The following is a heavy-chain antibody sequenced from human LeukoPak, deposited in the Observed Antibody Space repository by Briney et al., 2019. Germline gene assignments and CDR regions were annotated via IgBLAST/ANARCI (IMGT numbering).Heavy chain of an antibody. CDR3: ARGGTGYIDY. V-gene: IGHV4-59*12. CDR2: IHNSGNS. D-gene: IGHD6-25*01. Sequence: TSETLSLTCTASGGSISSYYWSWVRQPPGKGLEWIGYIHNSGNSNYNRSLKSRVTISVDTSKNQFSLKLSSVTAADTAVYYCARGGTGYIDYWGQGTLVTVSS. CDR1: GGSISSYY. J-gene: IGHJ4*02.